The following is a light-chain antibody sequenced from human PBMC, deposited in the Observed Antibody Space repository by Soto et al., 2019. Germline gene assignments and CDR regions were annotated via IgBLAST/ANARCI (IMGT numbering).Light chain of an antibody. CDR1: SSDFGSYNR. CDR3: SLYTSDSTYV. V-gene: IGLV2-18*01. J-gene: IGLJ1*01. Sequence: QSALTQPPSVSGSPGQSVTISCTGTSSDFGSYNRVSWYQRPPGTGPKLMIYEASNRPSGVPDRFSGSKSGNTASLTISGLQAEDEAEYYCSLYTSDSTYVFGTGTKATVL. CDR2: EAS.